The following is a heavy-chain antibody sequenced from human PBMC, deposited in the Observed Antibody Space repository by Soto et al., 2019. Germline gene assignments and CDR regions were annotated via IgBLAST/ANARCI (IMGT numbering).Heavy chain of an antibody. J-gene: IGHJ4*02. Sequence: QVQLQQWGAGLLKPSEPLSLTCAVYGASFSEYYWTWFRQPPGKGLEWFGEIHHTGSTNYNPSLKSRVTISVDSSKSQFSLKLTFVTAADTAVYYCARGQIDWDSRTYHGAPVDYWGQGALVTVSS. CDR1: GASFSEYY. V-gene: IGHV4-34*01. D-gene: IGHD3-9*01. CDR3: ARGQIDWDSRTYHGAPVDY. CDR2: IHHTGST.